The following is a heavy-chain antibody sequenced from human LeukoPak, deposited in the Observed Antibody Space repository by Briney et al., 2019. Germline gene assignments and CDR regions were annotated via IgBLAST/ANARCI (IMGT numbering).Heavy chain of an antibody. CDR2: IYYSGST. CDR1: GGSISSYY. D-gene: IGHD5-18*01. V-gene: IGHV4-59*01. CDR3: ARTTEGGYTYNYFYYYYMDV. J-gene: IGHJ6*03. Sequence: PSETLSLTCTVSGGSISSYYWSWIRQPPGKGLEWIGYIYYSGSTNYNPSLKSRISISVDTSKNQFSLKLSSVTAADTAVYYCARTTEGGYTYNYFYYYYMDVWGKGTTVIISS.